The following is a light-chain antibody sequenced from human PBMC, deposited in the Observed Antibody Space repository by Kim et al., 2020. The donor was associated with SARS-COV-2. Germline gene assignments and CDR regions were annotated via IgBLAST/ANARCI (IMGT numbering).Light chain of an antibody. V-gene: IGKV3-15*01. CDR1: QSVRND. Sequence: IVMTQSPATLSVSPGERVTLSCRASQSVRNDLAWYQQRPGQAPRLLIYGASTRATDVSDRFSGSGSGTEFTLTIRSLQSEDLAVYYCQQYNDWPPLTFGGGTKVDIK. CDR3: QQYNDWPPLT. CDR2: GAS. J-gene: IGKJ4*01.